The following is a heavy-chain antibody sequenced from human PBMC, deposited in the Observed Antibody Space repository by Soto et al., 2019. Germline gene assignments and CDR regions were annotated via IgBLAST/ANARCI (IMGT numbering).Heavy chain of an antibody. CDR3: ARGGHYYDTSGYPSALDI. D-gene: IGHD3-22*01. Sequence: WVRQAPGQGLEWVSVIYSGGQISYADSVKGRFTISRDSSRNTLYLQMNNLRAEDTAVYYCARGGHYYDTSGYPSALDIWGQGTMVTVSS. CDR2: IYSGGQI. V-gene: IGHV3-53*01. J-gene: IGHJ3*02.